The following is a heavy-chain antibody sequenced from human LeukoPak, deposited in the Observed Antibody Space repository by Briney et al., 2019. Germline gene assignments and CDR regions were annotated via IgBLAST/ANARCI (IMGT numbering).Heavy chain of an antibody. V-gene: IGHV4-39*07. CDR1: SGSISTSNYY. D-gene: IGHD5-24*01. CDR3: ARGKGYNTPFDY. CDR2: INHSGST. J-gene: IGHJ4*02. Sequence: SETRSLTCTVSSGSISTSNYYWSWIRQPPGKGLEWIGEINHSGSTNYNPSLKSRVTISVDTSKNQFSLKLTSVAAADTAIYFCARGKGYNTPFDYWGQGILVTVSS.